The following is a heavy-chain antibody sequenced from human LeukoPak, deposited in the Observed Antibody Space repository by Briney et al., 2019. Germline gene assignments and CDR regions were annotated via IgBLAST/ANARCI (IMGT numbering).Heavy chain of an antibody. CDR2: IYYSGST. V-gene: IGHV4-31*03. CDR3: ARDSVQWLASEDYFDY. Sequence: SQTLSLTCTVSGGSISSGGYYWSWIRQHPGKGLEWIGYIYYSGSTYYNPSLKSRVTMSVDTSKNQFSLKLSSVTAADTAVYYCARDSVQWLASEDYFDYWGQGTLVTVSS. D-gene: IGHD6-19*01. J-gene: IGHJ4*02. CDR1: GGSISSGGYY.